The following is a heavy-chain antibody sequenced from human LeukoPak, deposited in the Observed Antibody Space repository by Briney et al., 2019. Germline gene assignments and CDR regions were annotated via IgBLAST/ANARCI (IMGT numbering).Heavy chain of an antibody. CDR3: ARQVVVAADVDY. J-gene: IGHJ4*02. D-gene: IGHD2-15*01. CDR2: IYPGDSDT. Sequence: GESLKISCKGSGYSFTTYWIGWVRQMPGKGLEWMGIIYPGDSDTRYSPSFQGQVTISADKSNSTAYMQWSSLKASDTAIYYCARQVVVAADVDYWGQGTLVTVSS. CDR1: GYSFTTYW. V-gene: IGHV5-51*01.